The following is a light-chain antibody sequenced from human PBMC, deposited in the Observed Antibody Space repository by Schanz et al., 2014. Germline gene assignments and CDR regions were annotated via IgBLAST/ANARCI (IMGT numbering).Light chain of an antibody. J-gene: IGKJ2*01. CDR2: GAS. V-gene: IGKV3-20*01. CDR3: QQYGTSPET. Sequence: EIVLTQSPGTLSLSPGERATLSCRASQSVTRASYLAWYQQKPGQAPRLLIYGASNRATGIPDRFSGSGSGTDFTLTISRLEPEDFAVYYCQQYGTSPETFGQGTKLEIK. CDR1: QSVTRASY.